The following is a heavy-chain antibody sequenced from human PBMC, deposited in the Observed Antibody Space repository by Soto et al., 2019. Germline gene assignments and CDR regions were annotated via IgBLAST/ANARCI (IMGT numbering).Heavy chain of an antibody. CDR1: GFTFSNAW. Sequence: PGGSLRLSCAASGFTFSNAWMNWVRQAPGKGLEWVGRIKSKTDGGTTDYAAPVKGRFTISRDDSKNTLYLQMNSLKTEDTAVYYCTTGTPVPHIVVVPAAMEGGDYWGQGTLVTVSS. CDR2: IKSKTDGGTT. CDR3: TTGTPVPHIVVVPAAMEGGDY. J-gene: IGHJ4*02. D-gene: IGHD2-2*01. V-gene: IGHV3-15*07.